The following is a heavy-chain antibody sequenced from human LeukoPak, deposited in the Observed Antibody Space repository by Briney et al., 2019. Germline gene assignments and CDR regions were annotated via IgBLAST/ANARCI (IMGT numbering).Heavy chain of an antibody. CDR2: INPSGGST. Sequence: ASVKVSCKASGYTFTGYYMHWVRQAPGQGLEWMGIINPSGGSTSYAQKFQGRVTMTRDMSTSTVYMELSSLRSEDTAVYYCARAGGTAAAGYYYYYMDVWGKGTTVTVSS. V-gene: IGHV1-46*01. J-gene: IGHJ6*03. CDR3: ARAGGTAAAGYYYYYMDV. CDR1: GYTFTGYY. D-gene: IGHD6-13*01.